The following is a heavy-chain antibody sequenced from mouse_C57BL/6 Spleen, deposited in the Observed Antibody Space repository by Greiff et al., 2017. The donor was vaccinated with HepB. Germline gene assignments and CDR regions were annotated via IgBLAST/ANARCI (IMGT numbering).Heavy chain of an antibody. CDR1: GYTFTDYN. CDR3: AREGGIYYYGSSYDAMDY. D-gene: IGHD1-1*01. J-gene: IGHJ4*01. Sequence: DVKLVESGPELVKPGASVKMSCKASGYTFTDYNMHWVKQSHGKSLEWIGYINPNNGGTSYNQKFKGKATLTVNKSSSTAYMELRSLTSEDSAVYYCAREGGIYYYGSSYDAMDYWGQGTSVTVSS. CDR2: INPNNGGT. V-gene: IGHV1-22*01.